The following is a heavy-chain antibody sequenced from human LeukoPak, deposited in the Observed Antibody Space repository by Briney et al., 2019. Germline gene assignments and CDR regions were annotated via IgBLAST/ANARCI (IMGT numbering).Heavy chain of an antibody. CDR2: ISGSGAKT. J-gene: IGHJ4*02. Sequence: PGASLRLSCAASGFTFSSYGMSWVRQAPGKGLEWVSAISGSGAKTFYADSVKGRFTISRDNSKNTLYLQMNSLRAEDTAVYYCAKDHGDCSFDYWGQGTLVTVSS. CDR3: AKDHGDCSFDY. D-gene: IGHD2-21*02. CDR1: GFTFSSYG. V-gene: IGHV3-23*01.